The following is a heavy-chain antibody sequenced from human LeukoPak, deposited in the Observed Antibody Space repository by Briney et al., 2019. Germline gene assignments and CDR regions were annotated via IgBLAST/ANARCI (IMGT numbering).Heavy chain of an antibody. J-gene: IGHJ4*02. V-gene: IGHV3-30*04. D-gene: IGHD3-16*01. Sequence: GGSLRLSCAASGFTFSGYAMHWVRQAPGKGLEWLTVISTDGNDKHYADSVKGRFTVSRDNSKNTLFLQMNNLRTEGTAVYYCAKDTSVSADYYFDYWGQGTLVTVSS. CDR1: GFTFSGYA. CDR3: AKDTSVSADYYFDY. CDR2: ISTDGNDK.